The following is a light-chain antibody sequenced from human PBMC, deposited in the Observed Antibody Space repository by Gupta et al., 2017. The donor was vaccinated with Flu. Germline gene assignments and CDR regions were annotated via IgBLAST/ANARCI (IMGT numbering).Light chain of an antibody. J-gene: IGKJ2*01. CDR2: WAS. Sequence: DIVMTQSPDSLAVSLGERATINCKSCQSVLYSSNNKNYIAWYQQKPGQPPKLLVYWASTRESGVPDRFSGSGSGTDFTLTISSRQAEDVAIYYCHQNDSTPPYTFGQGTKLEIK. CDR1: QSVLYSSNNKNY. CDR3: HQNDSTPPYT. V-gene: IGKV4-1*01.